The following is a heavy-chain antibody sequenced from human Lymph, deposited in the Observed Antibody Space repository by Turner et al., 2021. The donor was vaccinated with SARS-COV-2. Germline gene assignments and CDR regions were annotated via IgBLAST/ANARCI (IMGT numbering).Heavy chain of an antibody. CDR2: INPNSGGT. CDR3: ARSLGYSSGWYGDAFDI. J-gene: IGHJ3*02. CDR1: RYTFTGDY. D-gene: IGHD6-19*01. Sequence: QVQLVQSGAEVKKPGASVEAPCKASRYTFTGDYVHWVRQAPGQGLEWMGWINPNSGGTDYAQNFQGRVTMTRDTSISTAYMELSRLSSDDTAVYYCARSLGYSSGWYGDAFDIWGLGTMVTVSS. V-gene: IGHV1-2*02.